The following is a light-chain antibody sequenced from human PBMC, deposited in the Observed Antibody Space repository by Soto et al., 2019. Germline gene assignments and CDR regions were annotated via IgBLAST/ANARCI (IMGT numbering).Light chain of an antibody. CDR3: QQYYNTPRT. V-gene: IGKV4-1*01. CDR1: QSVLYSSDNKDY. CDR2: WAS. Sequence: DIVMAQSPETLAVSLGERATINCKSSQSVLYSSDNKDYLAWYQQKAGQPPKLLIHWASTRESGVPDRFSGSGSGTDFTLTISSLQAEDVAVYYCQQYYNTPRTFGQGTKVDIK. J-gene: IGKJ1*01.